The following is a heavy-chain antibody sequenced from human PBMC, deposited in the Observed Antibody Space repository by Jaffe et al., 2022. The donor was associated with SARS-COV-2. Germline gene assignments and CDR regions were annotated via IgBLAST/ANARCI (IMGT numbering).Heavy chain of an antibody. J-gene: IGHJ6*02. CDR2: IGGSGINT. CDR1: GFTFSNYA. Sequence: EVQLLESGGGLVQPGGSLRLSCAASGFTFSNYAMTWVRQAPGKGLEWVSGIGGSGINTHYADSVKGRFTISRDNSKNTLYLQMNSLRAEDTAVYYCAKWDSNSWFYYYYGMDVWGQGTTVTVSS. D-gene: IGHD6-13*01. V-gene: IGHV3-23*01. CDR3: AKWDSNSWFYYYYGMDV.